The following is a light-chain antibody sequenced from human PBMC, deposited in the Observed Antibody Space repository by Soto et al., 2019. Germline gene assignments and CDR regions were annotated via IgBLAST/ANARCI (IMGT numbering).Light chain of an antibody. CDR2: AAS. V-gene: IGKV1-5*03. CDR1: QNINNW. J-gene: IGKJ1*01. Sequence: DIQMTQSPSTLSASVGDRITINCRASQNINNWLAWYQQKPGQAPNLLIYAASSLETGVPARFSGSGSGTEFTLTISSLQPDDFATYYCQHYNSYSEAFGQGTKVDIK. CDR3: QHYNSYSEA.